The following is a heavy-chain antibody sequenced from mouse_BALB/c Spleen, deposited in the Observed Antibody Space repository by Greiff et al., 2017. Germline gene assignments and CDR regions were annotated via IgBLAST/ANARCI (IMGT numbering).Heavy chain of an antibody. CDR2: IDPANGNT. D-gene: IGHD1-1*01. CDR1: GFNIKDTY. CDR3: ATTVVAGDAMDY. V-gene: IGHV14-3*02. J-gene: IGHJ4*01. Sequence: EVKLMESGAELVKPGASVKLSCTASGFNIKDTYMHWVKQRPEQGLEWIGRIDPANGNTKYDPKFQGKATITADTSSNTAYLQLSSMTSEDTAVYYCATTVVAGDAMDYWGQGTSVTVSS.